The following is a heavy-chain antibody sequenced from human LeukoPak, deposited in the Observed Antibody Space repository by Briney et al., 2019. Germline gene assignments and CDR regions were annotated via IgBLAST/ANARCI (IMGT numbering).Heavy chain of an antibody. Sequence: SETLSLTCAVYGGSFSGDYWSWIRQPPGKGLEWIGEINHSGSTNYNPSLKSRVTISVDTSKNQFSLKLSSVTAADTAVYYCARFYYDFWSGYDQAVLGRYGMDVWGQGTTVTVSS. D-gene: IGHD3-3*01. CDR2: INHSGST. CDR3: ARFYYDFWSGYDQAVLGRYGMDV. CDR1: GGSFSGDY. J-gene: IGHJ6*02. V-gene: IGHV4-34*01.